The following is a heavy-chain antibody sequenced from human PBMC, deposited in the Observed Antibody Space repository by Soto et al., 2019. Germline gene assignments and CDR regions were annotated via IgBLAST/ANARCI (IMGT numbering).Heavy chain of an antibody. D-gene: IGHD1-7*01. CDR2: IYRTGST. J-gene: IGHJ4*02. V-gene: IGHV4-4*02. CDR1: GGSFTSNNW. Sequence: LSLTCAVSGGSFTSNNWWTWVRQPPGQGLEWIGEIYRTGSTNYNPSLKSRVTISLDKSGNQFSLKVTSLTAADTAVYYCASRDPGTSVDYWGQGTLVTVSS. CDR3: ASRDPGTSVDY.